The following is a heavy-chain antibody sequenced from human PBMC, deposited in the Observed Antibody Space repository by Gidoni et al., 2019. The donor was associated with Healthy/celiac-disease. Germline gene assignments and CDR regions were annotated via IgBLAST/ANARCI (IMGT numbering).Heavy chain of an antibody. D-gene: IGHD6-13*01. Sequence: QVQLQQWGAGLLKPSETLSLTCAVYGGSFSGYYWSWIRQPPGKGLEWIGEINHSGSTNYNPSLKSRVTISVDTSKNQFSLKLSSVTAADTAVYYCARGRFYFIAAAGTATLFDYWGQGTLVTVSS. J-gene: IGHJ4*02. V-gene: IGHV4-34*01. CDR1: GGSFSGYY. CDR2: INHSGST. CDR3: ARGRFYFIAAAGTATLFDY.